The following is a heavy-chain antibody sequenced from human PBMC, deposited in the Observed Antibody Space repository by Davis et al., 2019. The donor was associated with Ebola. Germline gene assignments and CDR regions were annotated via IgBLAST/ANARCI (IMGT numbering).Heavy chain of an antibody. V-gene: IGHV3-21*04. Sequence: GGSLRLSCAVSGFTFSSYSMNWVRQSAGKGPEWVSSISSSSSYIYYADSVKGRFTISRDNAKNSLYLQMNSLRAEDTALYYCAKDSVEMATIFGMDVWGQGTTVTVSS. J-gene: IGHJ6*02. CDR2: ISSSSSYI. D-gene: IGHD5-24*01. CDR3: AKDSVEMATIFGMDV. CDR1: GFTFSSYS.